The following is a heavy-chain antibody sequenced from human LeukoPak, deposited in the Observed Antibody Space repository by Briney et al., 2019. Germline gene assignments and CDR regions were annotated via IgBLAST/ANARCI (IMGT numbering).Heavy chain of an antibody. D-gene: IGHD6-25*01. CDR1: GGSITSANW. CDR3: ARDANGSDLHYYHMDV. J-gene: IGHJ6*03. V-gene: IGHV4-4*02. Sequence: PSGTLSLTCAVSGGSITSANWWSWVRQSPGKGLEWIGDIYHTGNTNYNPSLNSRVSISLDTSKNQFSLRLTSVTAADTAVYFCARDANGSDLHYYHMDVWGKGTTVTVSS. CDR2: IYHTGNT.